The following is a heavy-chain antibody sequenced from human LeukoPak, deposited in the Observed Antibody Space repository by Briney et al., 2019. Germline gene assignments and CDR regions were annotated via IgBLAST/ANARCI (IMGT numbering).Heavy chain of an antibody. J-gene: IGHJ4*02. Sequence: GASVKVSCETSGYTFTDYYIHWARQAPGQGLEWMGWINPESGGTSYAQHFQGRVTMTRDTSISTAYMDLSRLKSDDTAVYYCARGRSRGCSYGLESLYWGQGTLVTVSS. D-gene: IGHD5-18*01. V-gene: IGHV1-2*02. CDR1: GYTFTDYY. CDR3: ARGRSRGCSYGLESLY. CDR2: INPESGGT.